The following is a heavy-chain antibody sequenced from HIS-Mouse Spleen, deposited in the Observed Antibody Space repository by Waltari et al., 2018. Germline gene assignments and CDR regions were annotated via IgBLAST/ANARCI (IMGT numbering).Heavy chain of an antibody. D-gene: IGHD2-2*02. Sequence: EVQLVQSGAEVKKPGESLKISCKGSGYSFTSYWIGWVRQMPGKGLEWMGFYCPGDSVTRSGPSFQGQVTTSADKSISTAYLKWSGLKAPDTAMYYGGGQGKMVVVPAAIRGDWFDPWGQGTLVTVS. CDR3: GGQGKMVVVPAAIRGDWFDP. V-gene: IGHV5-51*01. CDR1: GYSFTSYW. J-gene: IGHJ5*02. CDR2: YCPGDSVT.